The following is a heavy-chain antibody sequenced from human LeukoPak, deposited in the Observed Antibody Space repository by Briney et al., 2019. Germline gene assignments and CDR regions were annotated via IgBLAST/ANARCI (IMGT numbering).Heavy chain of an antibody. V-gene: IGHV3-72*01. CDR1: GFTFSDHD. CDR3: VRIGYGDYYIDY. D-gene: IGHD4-17*01. CDR2: TRNKINSYTT. Sequence: GGSLRLSCAASGFTFSDHDMDWVRQAPGKGLEWVGRTRNKINSYTTEYAASVKGRFTISRDDSKNSLNLQMNSLKTEDTAVYYCVRIGYGDYYIDYWGQGTLVTVSS. J-gene: IGHJ4*02.